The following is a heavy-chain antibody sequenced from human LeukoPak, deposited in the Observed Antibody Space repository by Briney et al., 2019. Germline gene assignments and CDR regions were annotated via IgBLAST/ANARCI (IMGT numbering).Heavy chain of an antibody. Sequence: PSETLSLTCTVSGGSISSYYWSWIRQPPGKGLEWIGYIYYSGSTNYNPSLKSRVTISVDTSKNQFSLKLSSVTAADTAVYYCARDAGQIYGMDVWGQGTTVTVSS. V-gene: IGHV4-59*01. J-gene: IGHJ6*02. D-gene: IGHD1-14*01. CDR1: GGSISSYY. CDR2: IYYSGST. CDR3: ARDAGQIYGMDV.